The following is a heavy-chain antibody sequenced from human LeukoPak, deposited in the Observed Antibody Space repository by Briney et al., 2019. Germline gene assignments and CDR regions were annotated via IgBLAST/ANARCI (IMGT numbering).Heavy chain of an antibody. CDR2: IYTSGST. CDR3: ARGWGVVVVAATPGWFDP. D-gene: IGHD2-15*01. CDR1: GGSISSYY. V-gene: IGHV4-4*07. Sequence: SETLSLTCTVSGGSISSYYWSWIRQPAGKGLEWIGRIYTSGSTNYNPSLKSRVTMSVDTSKNQFSLKLSSVTAADTAVYYCARGWGVVVVAATPGWFDPWGQGTLVTVSS. J-gene: IGHJ5*02.